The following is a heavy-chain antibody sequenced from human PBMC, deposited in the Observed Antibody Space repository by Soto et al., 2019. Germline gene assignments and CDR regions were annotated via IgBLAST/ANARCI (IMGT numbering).Heavy chain of an antibody. V-gene: IGHV4-4*07. J-gene: IGHJ6*02. CDR1: GADINTYS. CDR3: ARDREAGYNFYYGMDV. CDR2: IYTSASI. Sequence: SETLSLTCSGSGADINTYSWTWIRQPAGKGLEWIGRIYTSASINYNPSLKGRVTLSVDTSTNQVSLRLASVTAADTAIYYCARDREAGYNFYYGMDVWGQGTTVTVSS. D-gene: IGHD6-19*01.